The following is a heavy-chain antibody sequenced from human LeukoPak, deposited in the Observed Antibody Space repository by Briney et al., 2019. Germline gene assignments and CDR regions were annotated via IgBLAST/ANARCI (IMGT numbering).Heavy chain of an antibody. CDR2: INPNSGGT. Sequence: GASVKVSCKASGYTFTGYYMHWVRQAPGQGLEWMGWINPNSGGTNYAQKFQGRVTMTRDTSISTAYMELSRLRSVDTAVYYCARGYCSSTSCSYFDSWGQGTLVTVSS. V-gene: IGHV1-2*02. J-gene: IGHJ4*02. D-gene: IGHD2-2*01. CDR1: GYTFTGYY. CDR3: ARGYCSSTSCSYFDS.